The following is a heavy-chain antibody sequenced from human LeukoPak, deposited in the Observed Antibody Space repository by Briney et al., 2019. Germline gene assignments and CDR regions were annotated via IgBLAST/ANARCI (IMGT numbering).Heavy chain of an antibody. CDR3: ARQAKYCSSTSCYYNWFDP. CDR1: GGSFSGYY. J-gene: IGHJ5*02. D-gene: IGHD2-2*01. Sequence: SETLSLTCAVSGGSFSGYYWSWIRQPPGKGLEWFGEINHSGSTNNNPSLKSRVTISVDTSKNQFSLKLSTVTAADTAVYYCARQAKYCSSTSCYYNWFDPWGQGTLVTVSS. V-gene: IGHV4-34*01. CDR2: INHSGST.